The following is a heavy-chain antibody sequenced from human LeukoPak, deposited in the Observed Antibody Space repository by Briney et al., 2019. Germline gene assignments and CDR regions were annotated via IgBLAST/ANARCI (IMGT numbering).Heavy chain of an antibody. Sequence: HPGGSLRLSCTASGFSFGDYGMSWVRQAPGKGLEWVAVISYDGSNKYYGDSVKGRFTLSRDKSKNTVYLQMNSLRDEDTAVYYCAKAHIEVVVPATPGLGYHGMDVWGQGTTVTVSS. CDR1: GFSFGDYG. J-gene: IGHJ6*02. CDR2: ISYDGSNK. V-gene: IGHV3-30*18. D-gene: IGHD2-15*01. CDR3: AKAHIEVVVPATPGLGYHGMDV.